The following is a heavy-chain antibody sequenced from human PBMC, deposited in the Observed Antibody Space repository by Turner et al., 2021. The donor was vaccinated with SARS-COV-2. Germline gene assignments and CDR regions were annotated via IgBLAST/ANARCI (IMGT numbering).Heavy chain of an antibody. CDR1: GFTVSSNY. D-gene: IGHD3-16*01. CDR2: IYSGGST. V-gene: IGHV3-53*02. Sequence: EVQLVETGGGLIQPGGSLRLSCAASGFTVSSNYMSWVRQAPGKGLEWVSVIYSGGSTFYADSVKGRFTISRDNSKNTLYLQMNSLRAEDTAVYYCARDWGEYYFDYWGQGTLVTVPS. J-gene: IGHJ4*02. CDR3: ARDWGEYYFDY.